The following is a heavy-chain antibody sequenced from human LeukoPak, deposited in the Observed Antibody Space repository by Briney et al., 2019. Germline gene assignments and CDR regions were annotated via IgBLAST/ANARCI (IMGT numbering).Heavy chain of an antibody. CDR1: GGSFSDYF. D-gene: IGHD3-10*01. J-gene: IGHJ3*02. Sequence: SETLSLTCAVYGGSFSDYFWSWIRQPPGKGLEWIGEISHSGSTTYNPSLRSRVTISGDTSKKQFSLKLSSVTAADTAVYYCATITGGSGTIPDAFDIWGQGTMVTVSS. CDR2: ISHSGST. V-gene: IGHV4-34*01. CDR3: ATITGGSGTIPDAFDI.